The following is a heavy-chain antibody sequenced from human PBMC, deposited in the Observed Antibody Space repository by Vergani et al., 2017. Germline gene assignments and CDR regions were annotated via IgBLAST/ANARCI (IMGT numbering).Heavy chain of an antibody. J-gene: IGHJ6*03. CDR3: ARDGWELLDYFYYMDV. D-gene: IGHD1-26*01. CDR2: IKSDGSIT. V-gene: IGHV3-74*03. CDR1: GFSFNSYW. Sequence: DVHLAESGGGFFQPGGSLRLSCSASGFSFNSYWMHWVRQVPGKGLLWVSRIKSDGSITAYADSVKGRFTISRDNAQNTLYLQMDSLRAEDTAVYYCARDGWELLDYFYYMDVWRKGATVTVSS.